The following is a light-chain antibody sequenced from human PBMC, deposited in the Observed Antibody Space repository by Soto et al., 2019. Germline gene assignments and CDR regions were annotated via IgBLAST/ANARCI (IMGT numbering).Light chain of an antibody. CDR2: GAS. V-gene: IGKV1-39*01. CDR1: QTISTY. CDR3: QQYNSYSWT. J-gene: IGKJ1*01. Sequence: IRVNQSPSPLSASVGDRVTITCRASQTISTYLNWYQQKPGKAPKLLIYGASSLQSGVPSRFSGSGSGTDFTPTISSLQPEDFGTYYCQQYNSYSWTFGQGTKVDI.